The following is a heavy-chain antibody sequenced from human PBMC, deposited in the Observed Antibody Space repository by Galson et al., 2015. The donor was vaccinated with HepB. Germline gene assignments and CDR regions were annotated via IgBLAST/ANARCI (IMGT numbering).Heavy chain of an antibody. V-gene: IGHV1-18*01. D-gene: IGHD4-17*01. J-gene: IGHJ6*03. Sequence: SVKVSCKASGYFFTHFGINWVRQAPGQGLEWMGWISADNGNTKYAQKFQGRVTMTTDTSTSTAYVEVRSLRSDDSAVYFCARDFGDYDGHYLYYMEVWGKGTTVTVSS. CDR3: ARDFGDYDGHYLYYMEV. CDR2: ISADNGNT. CDR1: GYFFTHFG.